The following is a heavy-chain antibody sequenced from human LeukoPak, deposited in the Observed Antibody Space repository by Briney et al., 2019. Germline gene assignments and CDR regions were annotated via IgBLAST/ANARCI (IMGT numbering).Heavy chain of an antibody. J-gene: IGHJ6*03. CDR1: GFTFDDYG. V-gene: IGHV3-20*04. Sequence: GGSLRLSCAASGFTFDDYGMNWVRQAPGKGLEWVSGVNWNGGSTGYADSVKGRFTISRDNAKNSLYLQINSLRAEDTALYYCARGRMVRGVIHYYYYMDVWGKGTTVTVSS. CDR2: VNWNGGST. D-gene: IGHD3-10*01. CDR3: ARGRMVRGVIHYYYYMDV.